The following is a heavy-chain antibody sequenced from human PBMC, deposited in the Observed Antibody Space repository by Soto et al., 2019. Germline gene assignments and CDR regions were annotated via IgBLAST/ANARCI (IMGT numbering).Heavy chain of an antibody. CDR3: ARVGYCSGATCWYNFDS. J-gene: IGHJ4*02. Sequence: PGGSLRPSCAASGFTFSTYWMSWVRQAPGKGLEWVANIKEDGNEKYYVDSVKGRFSISRDNAKNSLFLQMNSLRAADTAVYYCARVGYCSGATCWYNFDSWGQGTLVTVSS. V-gene: IGHV3-7*03. D-gene: IGHD2-15*01. CDR1: GFTFSTYW. CDR2: IKEDGNEK.